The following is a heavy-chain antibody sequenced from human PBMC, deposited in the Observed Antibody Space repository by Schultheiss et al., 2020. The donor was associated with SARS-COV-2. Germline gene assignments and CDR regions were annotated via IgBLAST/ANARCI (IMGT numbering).Heavy chain of an antibody. D-gene: IGHD5-18*01. J-gene: IGHJ4*02. Sequence: SETLSLTCTVSGGSISSSSYYWGWIRQPPGKGLEWIGSIYYSGSTYYNPSLKSRVTISVDTSKNQFSLKLSSVTAADTAVYYCARQVDTAMWVYFDYWGQGTLVTVSS. CDR2: IYYSGST. CDR1: GGSISSSSYY. CDR3: ARQVDTAMWVYFDY. V-gene: IGHV4-39*01.